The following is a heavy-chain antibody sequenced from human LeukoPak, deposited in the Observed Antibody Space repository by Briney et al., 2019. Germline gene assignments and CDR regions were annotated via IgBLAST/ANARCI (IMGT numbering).Heavy chain of an antibody. CDR1: GFTFSSHE. CDR2: ISSSGSSK. CDR3: TRGGGNDYKYNAFDI. J-gene: IGHJ3*02. V-gene: IGHV3-48*03. D-gene: IGHD4-11*01. Sequence: GGSLRLSCAASGFTFSSHEMNWVRQAPGKGLECVSYISSSGSSKYYADSVKGRFTISRDNAKNSLYLQMNSLRAEDTAVYYCTRGGGNDYKYNAFDIWGQGTMVTVSS.